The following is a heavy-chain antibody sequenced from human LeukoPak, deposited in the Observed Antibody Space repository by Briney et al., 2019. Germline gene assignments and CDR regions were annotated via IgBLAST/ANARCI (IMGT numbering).Heavy chain of an antibody. J-gene: IGHJ4*02. Sequence: ASVKVSCKASGYTFTSYDINWVRQATGQGLEWMGWMNPNSGITGYVQKLQGRVTMTRNTSISTAYMELSSLRSEDTAVYYCARGRAMWSSSHQVFGFDYWGQGTLVTVSS. CDR3: ARGRAMWSSSHQVFGFDY. V-gene: IGHV1-8*01. D-gene: IGHD6-6*01. CDR1: GYTFTSYD. CDR2: MNPNSGIT.